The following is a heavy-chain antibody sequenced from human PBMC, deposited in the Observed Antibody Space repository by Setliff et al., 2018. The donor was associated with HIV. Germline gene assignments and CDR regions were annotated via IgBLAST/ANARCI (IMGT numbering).Heavy chain of an antibody. D-gene: IGHD6-19*01. CDR2: IYPSGST. CDR3: AGAIAVALIDY. J-gene: IGHJ4*02. CDR1: DYSLSSGYY. Sequence: SETLSLTCTVSDYSLSSGYYWGWIRQPPGKGLEWIGSIYPSGSTYYNPSLKSRVTISVDTSKNQFPLRLSSVTAADTALYYCAGAIAVALIDYWGQGTLVTVSS. V-gene: IGHV4-38-2*02.